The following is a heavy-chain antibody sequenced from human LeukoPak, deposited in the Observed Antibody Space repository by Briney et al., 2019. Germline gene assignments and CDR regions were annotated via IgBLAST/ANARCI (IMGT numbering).Heavy chain of an antibody. CDR1: GAFTNDYY. J-gene: IGHJ5*02. D-gene: IGHD4-11*01. Sequence: PSETLSLTCSVSGAFTNDYYWTWIRQSPGKGLEWIGCIYYSGSTNYNPSLRSRVTISVDTSKNQFSLKLNSVTAADTAMYYCARNSNIRGDVNWFDPWGQGTLVTVSS. CDR2: IYYSGST. CDR3: ARNSNIRGDVNWFDP. V-gene: IGHV4-59*01.